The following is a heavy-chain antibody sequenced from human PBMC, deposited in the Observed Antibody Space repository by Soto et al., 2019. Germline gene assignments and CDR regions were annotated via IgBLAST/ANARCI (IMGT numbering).Heavy chain of an antibody. D-gene: IGHD3-10*01. J-gene: IGHJ4*02. V-gene: IGHV3-74*02. CDR2: IKSDGSSA. CDR3: ARGHYGKGRTATDN. CDR1: GFTFSIYW. Sequence: EVQLVESGGGLVQPGGSLRLSCEASGFTFSIYWMHWVRQPPGKGLVWVSRIKSDGSSATYADSVKCRFTIARDNVKNTLYLDMNSLRAEDSTVYYCARGHYGKGRTATDNCGQETMVNVSS.